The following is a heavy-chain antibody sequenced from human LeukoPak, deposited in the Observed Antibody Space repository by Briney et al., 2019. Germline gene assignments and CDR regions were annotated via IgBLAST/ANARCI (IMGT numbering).Heavy chain of an antibody. Sequence: SVKVSCKASGGTFSSYAISWVRQAPGQGLEWMGRIIPILGIANYAQKFQGRVTITADKSTSTAYMELSSLRSEDTAVYYCARWDGVGATTYAFDIWGRGTMVTVSS. D-gene: IGHD1-26*01. CDR3: ARWDGVGATTYAFDI. V-gene: IGHV1-69*04. CDR2: IIPILGIA. J-gene: IGHJ3*02. CDR1: GGTFSSYA.